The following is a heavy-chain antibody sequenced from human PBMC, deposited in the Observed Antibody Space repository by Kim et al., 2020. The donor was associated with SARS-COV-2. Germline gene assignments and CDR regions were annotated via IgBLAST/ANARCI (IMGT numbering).Heavy chain of an antibody. D-gene: IGHD6-19*01. CDR1: GFTFSSYA. CDR3: ARGGGGIAVAGTNDY. CDR2: ISYDGSNK. J-gene: IGHJ4*02. V-gene: IGHV3-30*04. Sequence: GGSLRLSCAASGFTFSSYAMHWVRQAPGKGLEWVAVISYDGSNKYYADSVKGRFTISRDNSKNTLYLQMNSLRAEDTAVYYCARGGGGIAVAGTNDYWGQGTLVTVSS.